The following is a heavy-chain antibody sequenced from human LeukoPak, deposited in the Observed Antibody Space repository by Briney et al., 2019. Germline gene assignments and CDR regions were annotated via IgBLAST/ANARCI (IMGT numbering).Heavy chain of an antibody. CDR1: GFTVSSNY. V-gene: IGHV3-53*01. Sequence: GGSLRLSCAASGFTVSSNYMSRVRQAPGKGLEWVSVIYSGGSTYYADSVKGRFTISRDNSKNTLYLQMNSLRAEDTAVYYCARERRPYDILTGSNYYYGMDVWGKGTTVTVSS. J-gene: IGHJ6*04. CDR2: IYSGGST. D-gene: IGHD3-9*01. CDR3: ARERRPYDILTGSNYYYGMDV.